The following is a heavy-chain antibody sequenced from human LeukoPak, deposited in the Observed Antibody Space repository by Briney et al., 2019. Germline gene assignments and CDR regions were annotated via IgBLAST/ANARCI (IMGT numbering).Heavy chain of an antibody. CDR1: GFTFSSYE. CDR2: ISSSGSTI. J-gene: IGHJ6*03. CDR3: ARVGFGYYYYMDV. D-gene: IGHD3-16*01. V-gene: IGHV3-48*03. Sequence: GGSLRLSCAASGFTFSSYEMNWVRQAPGKGLEWVSYISSSGSTIYYADSVKGRFTISRDNAKNSLYLQMNSLRAEDTAVYYCARVGFGYYYYMDVWGKGTTVTVSS.